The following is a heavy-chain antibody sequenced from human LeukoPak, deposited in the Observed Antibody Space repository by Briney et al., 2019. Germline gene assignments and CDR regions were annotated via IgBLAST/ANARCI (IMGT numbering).Heavy chain of an antibody. D-gene: IGHD6-19*01. CDR1: GFTFSSYA. V-gene: IGHV3-23*01. Sequence: GGSLRLSSAASGFTFSSYAMSWVRQAPGKGLEWFSAISGPGGSTYYADSVKGRFTISRDNSKITLYLQMNSLRAEDTAVYYCAKDSGIAVAGRVYWGQGTVVSVSS. CDR2: ISGPGGST. J-gene: IGHJ4*02. CDR3: AKDSGIAVAGRVY.